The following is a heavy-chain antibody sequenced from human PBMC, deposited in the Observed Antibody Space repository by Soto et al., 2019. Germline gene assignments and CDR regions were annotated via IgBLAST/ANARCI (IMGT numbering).Heavy chain of an antibody. CDR3: ARYSGYDYNFDY. Sequence: SETLSLTCTVSGFSISSSSYYWVWIRQPPGKGLEWIGSIYYSGSTYYNPSLKSRVTISVDTSKNQFSLKLSSVTAADTAVYYCARYSGYDYNFDYWGQGTLVTVSS. V-gene: IGHV4-39*01. CDR1: GFSISSSSYY. J-gene: IGHJ4*02. CDR2: IYYSGST. D-gene: IGHD5-12*01.